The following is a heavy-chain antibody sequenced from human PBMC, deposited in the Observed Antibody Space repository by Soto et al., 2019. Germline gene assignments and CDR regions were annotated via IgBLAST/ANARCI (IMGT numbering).Heavy chain of an antibody. D-gene: IGHD1-7*01. CDR2: IIPIFGTA. CDR1: GGTFSSYA. V-gene: IGHV1-69*13. CDR3: ARGEVELSSPPGYYYGMDV. Sequence: SVKVSCKASGGTFSSYAISWVRQAPGQGLEWMGGIIPIFGTANYAQKFQGRVTITADESTSTAYMELSSLRSEDTAVYYCARGEVELSSPPGYYYGMDVWGQGATVTVSS. J-gene: IGHJ6*02.